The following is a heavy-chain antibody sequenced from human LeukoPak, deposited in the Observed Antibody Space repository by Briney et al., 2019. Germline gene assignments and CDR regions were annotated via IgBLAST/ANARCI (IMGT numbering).Heavy chain of an antibody. J-gene: IGHJ4*03. CDR2: IYYSGST. D-gene: IGHD3-3*01. Sequence: KPSETLRLSCAVSGVSVSSGSYYWIWIRQPPGKGLEWIGYIYYSGSTNYNPSLKSRVTISVDTSKNQFSLKLSSVTAADTAVYYCARGSDSYDFCYWGPMALVTVSS. CDR1: GVSVSSGSYY. CDR3: ARGSDSYDFCY. V-gene: IGHV4-61*01.